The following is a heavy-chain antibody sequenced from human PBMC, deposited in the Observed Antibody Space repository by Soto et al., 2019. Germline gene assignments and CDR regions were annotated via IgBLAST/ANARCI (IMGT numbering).Heavy chain of an antibody. J-gene: IGHJ6*02. CDR3: ARTSMQSRGYSYGHGXMDV. Sequence: GESLKISCKGSGYSFTSYWISWVRQMPGKGLEWMGRIDPSDSYTNYSPSFQGHVTISADKSISTAYLQWSSLKASDTAMYYCARTSMQSRGYSYGHGXMDVWGQGTTVTVSS. V-gene: IGHV5-10-1*01. D-gene: IGHD5-18*01. CDR1: GYSFTSYW. CDR2: IDPSDSYT.